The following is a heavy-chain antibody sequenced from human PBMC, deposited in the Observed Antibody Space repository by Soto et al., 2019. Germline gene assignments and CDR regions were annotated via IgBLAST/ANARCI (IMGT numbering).Heavy chain of an antibody. J-gene: IGHJ4*02. CDR2: IIPIFGTA. V-gene: IGHV1-69*06. CDR1: GGTFSSYA. D-gene: IGHD6-19*01. Sequence: SVKGSCKASGGTFSSYAISWVRQAPGQGLEWMGGIIPIFGTANYAQKFQGRVTITADKSTSTAYMELSSLRSEDTAVYYCARDITAVAGKGFHYWSQGTLVPVAP. CDR3: ARDITAVAGKGFHY.